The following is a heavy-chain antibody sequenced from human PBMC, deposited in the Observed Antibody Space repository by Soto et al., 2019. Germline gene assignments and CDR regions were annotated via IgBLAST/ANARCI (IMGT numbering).Heavy chain of an antibody. D-gene: IGHD1-26*01. CDR2: ISSSGGTT. V-gene: IGHV3-23*01. CDR1: GFTFSGYD. CDR3: ARRGAYFSDF. J-gene: IGHJ4*02. Sequence: GGFLRLSCAASGFTFSGYDMTWVRQAPGQGLEYISGISSSGGTTYYPDSMRGRFTISRDNSKNIVYLQVNILRAEDTAVYYCARRGAYFSDFWGQGTLVTVSS.